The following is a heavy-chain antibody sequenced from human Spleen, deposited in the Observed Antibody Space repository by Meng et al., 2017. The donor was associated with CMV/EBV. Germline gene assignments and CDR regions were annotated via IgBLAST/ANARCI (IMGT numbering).Heavy chain of an antibody. Sequence: GESLKISCAASGFTFGSYGMHWVRQAPGKGLEWVAFIRYDGSNKYYADSVKGRFTISRDNSKNTLYLQMNSLRAEDTAVYYCAKDDNWNGNYWGQGTLVTVSS. CDR1: GFTFGSYG. CDR2: IRYDGSNK. J-gene: IGHJ4*02. D-gene: IGHD1-20*01. CDR3: AKDDNWNGNY. V-gene: IGHV3-30*02.